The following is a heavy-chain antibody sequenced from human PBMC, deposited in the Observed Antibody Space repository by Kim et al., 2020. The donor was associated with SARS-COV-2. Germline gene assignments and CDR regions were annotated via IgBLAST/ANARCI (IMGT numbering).Heavy chain of an antibody. CDR3: ARQGQQLDNYFDY. J-gene: IGHJ4*02. V-gene: IGHV5-51*01. Sequence: YSPSFQGQVTISADKSISTAYLKWSSLKASDTAMYYCARQGQQLDNYFDYWGQGTLVTVSS. D-gene: IGHD6-13*01.